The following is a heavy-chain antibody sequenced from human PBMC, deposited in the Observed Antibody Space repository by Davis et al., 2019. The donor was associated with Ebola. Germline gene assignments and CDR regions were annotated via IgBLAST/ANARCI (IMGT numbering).Heavy chain of an antibody. V-gene: IGHV4-59*11. CDR3: AERGGSV. CDR1: GVSISRHY. CDR2: IYYTGSA. D-gene: IGHD3-16*01. J-gene: IGHJ4*02. Sequence: PSETLSLTCTASGVSISRHYWSWIRQPPGKSLEWIGSIYYTGSAYYNSSLNSPVTISVDTSKNQFSLKLSSVTAADTAMYYCAERGGSVWGQGTLVTVSS.